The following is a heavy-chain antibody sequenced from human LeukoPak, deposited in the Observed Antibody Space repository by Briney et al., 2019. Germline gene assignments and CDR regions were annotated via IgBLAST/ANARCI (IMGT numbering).Heavy chain of an antibody. CDR2: IIPIFGTA. J-gene: IGHJ4*02. CDR1: GGTFSSYA. CDR3: ASAIGIAAAGTFFDY. D-gene: IGHD6-13*01. Sequence: SVKVFCKASGGTFSSYAISWVRQAPGQGLEWMGGIIPIFGTANYAQKFQGRVTITTDESTSTAYMELSSLRSEDTAVYYCASAIGIAAAGTFFDYWGQGTLVTVSS. V-gene: IGHV1-69*05.